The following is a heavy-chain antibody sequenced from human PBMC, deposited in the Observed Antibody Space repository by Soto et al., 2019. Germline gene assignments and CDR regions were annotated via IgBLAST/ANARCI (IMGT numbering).Heavy chain of an antibody. Sequence: QVQLQESGPGLVKPSQTLSLTCTVSGGSISSGDYYWHWIRQPPGQGLECIGYISYSGSTYYNPSHESRVTLPVDTSKNPCSLKLSSVTAADTAVYYCARLSSRWVGGRLFADFDIWGQGTMVTVSS. V-gene: IGHV4-30-4*01. D-gene: IGHD6-13*01. CDR3: ARLSSRWVGGRLFADFDI. CDR1: GGSISSGDYY. J-gene: IGHJ3*02. CDR2: ISYSGST.